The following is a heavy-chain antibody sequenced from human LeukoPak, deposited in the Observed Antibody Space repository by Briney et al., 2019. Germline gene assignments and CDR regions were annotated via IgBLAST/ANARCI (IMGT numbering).Heavy chain of an antibody. D-gene: IGHD6-13*01. CDR3: ARGSAAAGFDY. CDR1: GFSFSSYS. V-gene: IGHV3-48*01. CDR2: ISSSSSTI. J-gene: IGHJ4*02. Sequence: GGSLRLSCAASGFSFSSYSMNWVRQAPGKGLEWVSYISSSSSTIYYADSVKGRFTISRDNAKNSLYLQMNSLRAEDTAVYYCARGSAAAGFDYWGQGTLVTVSS.